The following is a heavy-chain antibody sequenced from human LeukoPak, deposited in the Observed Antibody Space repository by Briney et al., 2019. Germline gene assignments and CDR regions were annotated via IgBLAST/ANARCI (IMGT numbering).Heavy chain of an antibody. D-gene: IGHD6-19*01. J-gene: IGHJ4*02. CDR3: TKDKSGAVAATGINYFDY. CDR2: ISWNSASI. CDR1: GFTFDDYA. Sequence: GGSLRLSCAASGFTFDDYAMHWVRQAPGKGLEWASGISWNSASIGYTDSVKGRFIISRDNAKNSLYLQMNSLRAEDTALYYCTKDKSGAVAATGINYFDYWGQGTLVTVSS. V-gene: IGHV3-9*01.